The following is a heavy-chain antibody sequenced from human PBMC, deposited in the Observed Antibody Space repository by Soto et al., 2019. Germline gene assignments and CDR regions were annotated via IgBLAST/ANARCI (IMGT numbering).Heavy chain of an antibody. V-gene: IGHV4-59*01. Sequence: SETLSLTCTVSGGSISSYYWSWIRQPPGKGLEWIGYIYYSGSTNYNPSLKSRVTISVDTSKNQFSLKLSSVTAADTAVYYCAREGNHGDYYNWFDPWGQGTLVTVS. J-gene: IGHJ5*02. CDR2: IYYSGST. CDR1: GGSISSYY. D-gene: IGHD4-17*01. CDR3: AREGNHGDYYNWFDP.